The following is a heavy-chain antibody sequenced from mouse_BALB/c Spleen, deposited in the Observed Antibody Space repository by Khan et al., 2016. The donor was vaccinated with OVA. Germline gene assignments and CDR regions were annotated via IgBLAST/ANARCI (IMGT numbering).Heavy chain of an antibody. CDR3: AREELRGVAMDY. Sequence: VELEESGPEVVKPGASVKISCKASGYTFTSYDINWGKQRPGQGLEGIGWIYPGDGSTEYNEKFKGKATLTAAESSNTAYLQLSSLTSEDYAVYYCAREELRGVAMDYWGQGTSVTVSS. CDR2: IYPGDGST. J-gene: IGHJ4*01. CDR1: GYTFTSYD. D-gene: IGHD2-4*01. V-gene: IGHV1S56*01.